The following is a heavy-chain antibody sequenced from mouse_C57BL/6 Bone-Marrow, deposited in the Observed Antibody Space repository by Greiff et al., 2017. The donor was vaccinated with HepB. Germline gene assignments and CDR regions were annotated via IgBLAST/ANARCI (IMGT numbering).Heavy chain of an antibody. CDR2: IDPSDSYT. J-gene: IGHJ3*01. D-gene: IGHD2-1*01. CDR1: GYTFTSYW. V-gene: IGHV1-69*01. CDR3: ATYGNYETWFAY. Sequence: VKLQQPGAELVMPGASVKLSCKASGYTFTSYWMHWVKQRPGQGLEWIGEIDPSDSYTNYNQKFKGKSTLTVDKSSSTAYMQLSSLTSEDSAVYYCATYGNYETWFAYWGQGTLVTVSA.